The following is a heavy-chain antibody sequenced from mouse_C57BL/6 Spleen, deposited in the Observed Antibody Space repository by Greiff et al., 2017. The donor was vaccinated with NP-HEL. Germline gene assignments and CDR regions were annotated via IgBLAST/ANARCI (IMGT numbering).Heavy chain of an antibody. CDR1: GYTFTDYN. D-gene: IGHD4-1*01. CDR2: INPNNGGT. Sequence: VQLQQSGPELVKPGASVKIPCKASGYTFTDYNMDWVKQSHGKSLEWIGDINPNNGGTIYNQKFKGKATLTVDKSSSTAYMELRSLTSEDTAVYYCARLGRDAMDYWGQGTSVTVSS. V-gene: IGHV1-18*01. J-gene: IGHJ4*01. CDR3: ARLGRDAMDY.